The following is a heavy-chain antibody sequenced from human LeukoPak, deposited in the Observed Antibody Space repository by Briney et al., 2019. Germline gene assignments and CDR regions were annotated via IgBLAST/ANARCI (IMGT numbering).Heavy chain of an antibody. D-gene: IGHD3-10*01. CDR2: ISPDGSVK. V-gene: IGHV3-7*01. CDR3: GRWGVNAGLDR. Sequence: GGSLRLSCAASGFTFGNTGMGWVRQAPGKGLEWVANISPDGSVKYYVDSVRGRFTISRDNAQNSVHLQMNSLRAEDSAVYYCGRWGVNAGLDRWGQGTLVSVAS. CDR1: GFTFGNTG. J-gene: IGHJ5*02.